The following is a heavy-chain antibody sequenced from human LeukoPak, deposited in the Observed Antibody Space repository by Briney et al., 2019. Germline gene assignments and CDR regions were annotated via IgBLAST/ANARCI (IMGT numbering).Heavy chain of an antibody. CDR1: GFIFGTTS. J-gene: IGHJ1*01. V-gene: IGHV3-7*01. Sequence: GGSLRLSCAGSGFIFGTTSMSWVRQTPGKGLEWVASINYDGSEKYYVGSVEGRFTISRDTAKKSLLLQMNSLRAEDTAIYYCTRDQHWGQGTLVTVSS. CDR2: INYDGSEK. CDR3: TRDQH.